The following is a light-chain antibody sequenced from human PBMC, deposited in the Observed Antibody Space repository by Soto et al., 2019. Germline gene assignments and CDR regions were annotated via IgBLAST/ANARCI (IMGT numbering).Light chain of an antibody. V-gene: IGKV3-20*01. CDR2: GAS. CDR3: QQYGSSPSWT. J-gene: IGKJ1*01. CDR1: QSVSRSY. Sequence: EVVLTQSPGTLSLSPGERATLSCRASQSVSRSYLAWYQQKPGQAPRLLMYGASSRATGIPDRFSGSGSGTDFTITISRLEPEDFAVYYCQQYGSSPSWTFGQGTKVEIK.